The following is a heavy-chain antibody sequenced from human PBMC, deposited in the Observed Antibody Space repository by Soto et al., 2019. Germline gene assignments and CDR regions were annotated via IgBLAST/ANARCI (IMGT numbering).Heavy chain of an antibody. V-gene: IGHV4-39*07. D-gene: IGHD3-22*01. CDR2: INHSGST. Sequence: PSETLSLTCSVSGGSISRSSYYWSWIRQPPGKGLEWIGEINHSGSTNYNPSLKSRVTISVDTSKNQFSLKLSSVTAADTAVYYCASLDSSGYYIDYWGQGTLVTVSS. CDR1: GGSISRSSYY. J-gene: IGHJ4*02. CDR3: ASLDSSGYYIDY.